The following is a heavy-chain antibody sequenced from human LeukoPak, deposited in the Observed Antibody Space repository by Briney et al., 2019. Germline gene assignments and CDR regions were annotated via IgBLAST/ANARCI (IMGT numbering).Heavy chain of an antibody. V-gene: IGHV4-4*02. J-gene: IGHJ4*02. D-gene: IGHD2/OR15-2a*01. Sequence: SGTLSLTCAVSGGSITGSDWWSWVRQPPGKGLEWIGETRDDGYTNYNPSLKNQVTISVDRSKNQFSLNLNSVTAADTAVYYCAQSTASYRAHGYWGQGILVTVSS. CDR3: AQSTASYRAHGY. CDR1: GGSITGSDW. CDR2: TRDDGYT.